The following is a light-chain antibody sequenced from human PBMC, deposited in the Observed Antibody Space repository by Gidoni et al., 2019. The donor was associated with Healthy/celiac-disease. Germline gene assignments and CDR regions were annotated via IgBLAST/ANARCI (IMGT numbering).Light chain of an antibody. J-gene: IGKJ3*01. V-gene: IGKV3-15*01. CDR2: GAS. Sequence: EIVMTQSPATLSVSPGERATLSCRASQSVSSNLAWYQQKPGQAPRLLIYGASTRSTGIPAWFSGSGSWTSFTLTISSLQSEYFAVYYCQQYNNWPPFTFGPGTKVDI. CDR3: QQYNNWPPFT. CDR1: QSVSSN.